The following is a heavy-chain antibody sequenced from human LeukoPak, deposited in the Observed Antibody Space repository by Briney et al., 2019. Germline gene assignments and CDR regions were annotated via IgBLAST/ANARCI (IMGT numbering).Heavy chain of an antibody. CDR2: IKYDGSDK. J-gene: IGHJ4*02. D-gene: IGHD3-16*01. CDR1: GFTFSGIW. Sequence: GRSLRLSCAASGFTFSGIWMSWVRHAPTNGLEWVTNIKYDGSDKCYVDSVKGRFSVSRDNANNSLYLQMNSLRAEVTAVYYCVRGGGSFDSWGQGTLVTVSS. V-gene: IGHV3-7*04. CDR3: VRGGGSFDS.